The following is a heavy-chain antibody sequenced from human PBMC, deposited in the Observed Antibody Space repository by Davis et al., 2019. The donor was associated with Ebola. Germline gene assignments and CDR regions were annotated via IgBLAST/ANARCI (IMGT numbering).Heavy chain of an antibody. V-gene: IGHV4-39*01. Sequence: GSLRLSCTVSGGSISSSSYYWVWIRQPPGKGLEWIGSVYYSGSTYYSPSLKSRVTISVDTSKNQFSLKLSSVTAADTAAYYCARQIRASSTRPRYFDYWGQGTLVTVSS. D-gene: IGHD2-2*01. CDR3: ARQIRASSTRPRYFDY. J-gene: IGHJ4*02. CDR1: GGSISSSSYY. CDR2: VYYSGST.